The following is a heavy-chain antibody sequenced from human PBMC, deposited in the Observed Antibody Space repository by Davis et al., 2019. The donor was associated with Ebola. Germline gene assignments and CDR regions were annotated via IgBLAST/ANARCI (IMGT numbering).Heavy chain of an antibody. CDR1: GGSVSSGSYY. D-gene: IGHD3-3*01. CDR2: IYYSGST. V-gene: IGHV4-61*01. CDR3: ARGTYYDFWSGSPTGYYGMDV. J-gene: IGHJ6*02. Sequence: GSLRLSCTVSGGSVSSGSYYWSWIRQPPGKGLEWIGYIYYSGSTNYNPSLKSRVTISVDTSKNQFSLKLSSVTAADTAVYYCARGTYYDFWSGSPTGYYGMDVWGQGTTVTVSS.